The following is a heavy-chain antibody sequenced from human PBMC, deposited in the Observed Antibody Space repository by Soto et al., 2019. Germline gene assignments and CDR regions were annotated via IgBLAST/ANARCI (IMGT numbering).Heavy chain of an antibody. CDR2: ISAYNGNT. J-gene: IGHJ6*01. V-gene: IGHV1-18*01. CDR3: ARGSDIVVVPAAMYYCYGMDE. Sequence: QVQLVQSGAEVKKPGASVKVSCKASGYTFTSYGISWVRQAPGQGLEWMGWISAYNGNTNYAQKLQGRVTMTTDTSRGTGYIELRSLRSDDTAVYYCARGSDIVVVPAAMYYCYGMDEWGQGTTVTVSS. D-gene: IGHD2-2*01. CDR1: GYTFTSYG.